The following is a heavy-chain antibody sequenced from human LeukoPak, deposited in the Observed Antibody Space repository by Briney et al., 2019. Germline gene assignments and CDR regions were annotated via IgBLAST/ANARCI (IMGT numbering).Heavy chain of an antibody. CDR2: FDPEDGET. V-gene: IGHV1-24*01. Sequence: ASVKVSCKVSGYTLTELSMHWVRQAPGKGLEWMGGFDPEDGETIYAQKFQGRVTMTEDTSTDTAYMELSSLRSEGTAVYYCATGRDYYDSSGYYVWGQGTLVAVSS. CDR3: ATGRDYYDSSGYYV. D-gene: IGHD3-22*01. CDR1: GYTLTELS. J-gene: IGHJ4*02.